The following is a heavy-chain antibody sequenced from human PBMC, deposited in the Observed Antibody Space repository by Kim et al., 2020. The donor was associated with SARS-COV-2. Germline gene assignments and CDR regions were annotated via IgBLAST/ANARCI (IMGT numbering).Heavy chain of an antibody. J-gene: IGHJ4*02. CDR3: YRHSGKHGDRGFDN. CDR2: IRSKPNNYAT. V-gene: IGHV3-73*01. CDR1: GFTFSASA. Sequence: GGSLRLSCAASGFTFSASAMHWVRQASGKGLEWVGRIRSKPNNYATSYAASVTGRFTISRDDSTNTVYLQMDSLKTDDTAVYFCYRHSGKHGDRGFDNWGQGTLFTVSS. D-gene: IGHD4-17*01.